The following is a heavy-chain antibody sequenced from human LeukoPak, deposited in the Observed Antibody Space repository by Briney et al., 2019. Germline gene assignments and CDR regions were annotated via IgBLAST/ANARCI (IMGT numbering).Heavy chain of an antibody. Sequence: ASVKVSCKASGYTFTSYYMHWVRQAPGQGLEWMGIINPSGGSTSYAQKFQGRVTITRNTSISTAYMELSSLRSEDTAVYYCARGWGMATPFDYWGQGTLVTVSS. CDR1: GYTFTSYY. CDR3: ARGWGMATPFDY. V-gene: IGHV1-46*01. J-gene: IGHJ4*02. D-gene: IGHD5-24*01. CDR2: INPSGGST.